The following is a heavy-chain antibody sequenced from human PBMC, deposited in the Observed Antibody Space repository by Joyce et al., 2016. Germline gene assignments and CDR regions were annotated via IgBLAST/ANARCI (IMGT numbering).Heavy chain of an antibody. CDR2: IGSSGTVK. J-gene: IGHJ4*02. CDR1: GFTFHKYG. Sequence: EVQLVQSGGGFVKPGGSLRLSCATSGFTFHKYGINWIRQAPGKGLELISYIGSSGTVKQYVDSVKGRFTVSRDSARTSVFLQLDSLRAEDSGVYYCARDGRSSGGDYWGQGAQVTVSS. D-gene: IGHD6-19*01. V-gene: IGHV3-48*01. CDR3: ARDGRSSGGDY.